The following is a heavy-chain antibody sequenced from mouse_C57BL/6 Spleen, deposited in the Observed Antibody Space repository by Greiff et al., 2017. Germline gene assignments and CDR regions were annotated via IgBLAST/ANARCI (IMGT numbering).Heavy chain of an antibody. CDR2: INYDGSST. Sequence: DVKLVESEGGLVQPGSSMKLSCTASGFTLSDYYMAWVRQVPEKGLEWVANINYDGSSTYYLDSLKSRFIISRDNAKNILYLQMSSLKSEDTATYYCARDPYFDYWGQGTTLTVSA. CDR1: GFTLSDYY. CDR3: ARDPYFDY. V-gene: IGHV5-16*01. J-gene: IGHJ2*01.